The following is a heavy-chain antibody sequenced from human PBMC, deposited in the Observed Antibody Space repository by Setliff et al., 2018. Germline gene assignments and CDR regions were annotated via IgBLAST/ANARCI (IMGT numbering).Heavy chain of an antibody. CDR1: GGTFSSYG. J-gene: IGHJ6*02. CDR3: ASDGQGNYNFWSGSYYYYGMDV. CDR2: ISAHNGNT. V-gene: IGHV1-18*01. Sequence: ASVKVSCKASGGTFSSYGISWVRQAPGQGLEWMGWISAHNGNTNYAQKLQGRVTMTTDTSTSTAYMELRSLRSDDTAVYYCASDGQGNYNFWSGSYYYYGMDVWGQGTTVTVSS. D-gene: IGHD3-3*01.